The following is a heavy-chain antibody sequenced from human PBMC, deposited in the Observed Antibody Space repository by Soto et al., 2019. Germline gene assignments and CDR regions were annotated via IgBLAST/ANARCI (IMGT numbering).Heavy chain of an antibody. V-gene: IGHV3-48*03. CDR1: GFTFSSYE. CDR3: AREEDGYTHYFDY. D-gene: IGHD5-12*01. CDR2: ISSSGSTI. J-gene: IGHJ4*02. Sequence: GGSLRLSCAASGFTFSSYEMNWVRQAPGKGLEWVSYISSSGSTIYYADSVKGRFTISRDNAKNSPYLQMDSLRAEDTAVYYCAREEDGYTHYFDYWGQGTLVTVSS.